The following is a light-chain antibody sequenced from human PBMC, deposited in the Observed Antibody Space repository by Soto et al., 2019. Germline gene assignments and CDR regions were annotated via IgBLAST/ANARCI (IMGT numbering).Light chain of an antibody. Sequence: DIQMTQSPSTLSAAVGDRVTITCRASQSISSWLAWYQQKPGKAPKLLIYKASSLESGVPSRFSGSGSGTKFTLTLCSLQAGDIATNNRQWYRSYWTLGQGT. CDR2: KAS. V-gene: IGKV1-5*03. CDR3: QWYRSYWT. CDR1: QSISSW. J-gene: IGKJ1*01.